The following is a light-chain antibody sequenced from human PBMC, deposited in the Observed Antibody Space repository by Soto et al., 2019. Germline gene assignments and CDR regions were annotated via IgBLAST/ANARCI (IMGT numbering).Light chain of an antibody. J-gene: IGLJ3*02. CDR1: YCNIGAGYD. Sequence: QSVLTQPPSVSGAPGQRVTISCTGSYCNIGAGYDVPWYQQIPGTAPKLLISGHNNRPSGVPDRFFGSTSGTSASLTIIGLQAEDEADDDCQSYDSSRSGTGVFGGGTKVTVL. CDR2: GHN. CDR3: QSYDSSRSGTGV. V-gene: IGLV1-40*01.